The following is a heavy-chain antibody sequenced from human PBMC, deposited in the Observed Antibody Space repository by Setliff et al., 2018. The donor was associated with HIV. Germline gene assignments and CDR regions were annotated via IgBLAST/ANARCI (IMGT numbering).Heavy chain of an antibody. J-gene: IGHJ4*02. Sequence: ASVKVSCKVSGYTLTELSMHWVRQISGRGFEWMGRFDPEDGDTLYAHKFQGRVTMTEDTSTDTAYLELSGLRSEDTAVYYCATAKEQWLTEGGFDYWGQGTLVTVSS. V-gene: IGHV1-24*01. D-gene: IGHD6-19*01. CDR2: FDPEDGDT. CDR3: ATAKEQWLTEGGFDY. CDR1: GYTLTELS.